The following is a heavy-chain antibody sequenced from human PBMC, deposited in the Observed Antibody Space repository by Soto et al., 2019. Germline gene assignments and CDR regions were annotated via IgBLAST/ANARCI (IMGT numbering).Heavy chain of an antibody. CDR2: INPNSGGA. D-gene: IGHD3-22*01. Sequence: ASVKVSCKASGYTFTSYGISWVRQAPGQGLEWMGWINPNSGGANYAQKFQGRVTMTRDTSISTAYMELSRLRSDDTAVYYCARANYYDSSGYALYWGQGTLVTVSS. J-gene: IGHJ4*02. V-gene: IGHV1-2*02. CDR3: ARANYYDSSGYALY. CDR1: GYTFTSYG.